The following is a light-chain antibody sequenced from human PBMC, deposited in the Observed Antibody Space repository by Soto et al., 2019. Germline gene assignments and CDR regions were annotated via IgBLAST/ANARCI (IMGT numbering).Light chain of an antibody. V-gene: IGKV2-30*02. CDR3: MQGTHWPIT. J-gene: IGKJ5*01. CDR2: KVS. CDR1: QSLVHSDGIAY. Sequence: DVVMTQSPLSLPVTLGQPASISCRSNQSLVHSDGIAYFSWFQXRPGRSQRRXIYKVSNRDSGVPARFSGSGSGTDFALKISRVEAEDGSVYDGMQGTHWPITFGQGTRLEI.